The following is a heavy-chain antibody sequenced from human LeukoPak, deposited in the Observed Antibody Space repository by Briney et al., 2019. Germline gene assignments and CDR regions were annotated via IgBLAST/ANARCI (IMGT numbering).Heavy chain of an antibody. J-gene: IGHJ4*02. Sequence: GGSLRLSCVASGFTFSDYHINWVRQAPGKGLEWVSSISSSTHIYYADSVKGRFTISRDNAKNSLYLQMNSPRAEDTAVYYCARGLCGGDCYDYWGQGTLVTVSS. D-gene: IGHD2-21*01. V-gene: IGHV3-69-1*02. CDR2: ISSSTHI. CDR1: GFTFSDYH. CDR3: ARGLCGGDCYDY.